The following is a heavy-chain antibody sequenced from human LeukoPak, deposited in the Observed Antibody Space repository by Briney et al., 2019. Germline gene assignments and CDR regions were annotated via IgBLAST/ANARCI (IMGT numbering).Heavy chain of an antibody. CDR2: IYYSGST. Sequence: SETLSLTCTVSGGSISSYYWSWIRQPPGKGLEWIGYIYYSGSTNYNPSLKSRVTISVDTSKNQFSLRLSSVTAADTAVYYCARDREMYSSSSGFGPWGQGTLVTVSS. J-gene: IGHJ5*02. D-gene: IGHD6-6*01. CDR1: GGSISSYY. V-gene: IGHV4-59*01. CDR3: ARDREMYSSSSGFGP.